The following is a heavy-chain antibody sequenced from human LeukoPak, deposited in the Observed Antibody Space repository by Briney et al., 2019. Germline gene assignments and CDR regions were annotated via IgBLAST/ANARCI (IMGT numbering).Heavy chain of an antibody. CDR3: TRAVRTPRYFYYYMDV. D-gene: IGHD2-15*01. Sequence: AGGSLRLSCAASGFTVISDYMAWVRQAPGKGLEWVSVIYTGGTPYYADSVRGRFVISRDNSKNLVYLQINSLRVDDTAVYYCTRAVRTPRYFYYYMDVWGKGTTVIVSS. CDR1: GFTVISDY. J-gene: IGHJ6*03. CDR2: IYTGGTP. V-gene: IGHV3-53*01.